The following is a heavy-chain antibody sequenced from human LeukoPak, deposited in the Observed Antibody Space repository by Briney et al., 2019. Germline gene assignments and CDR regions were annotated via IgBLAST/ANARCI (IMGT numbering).Heavy chain of an antibody. J-gene: IGHJ6*03. D-gene: IGHD6-13*01. CDR2: ISGSGGST. CDR3: AKSPWEQQLHRHYYYYYMDV. CDR1: GFTFSSYG. Sequence: PGGSLRLSCAASGFTFSSYGMSWVRQAPGKGLEWVSAISGSGGSTYYADSVKGRFTISRDNSKNTLYLQMNSLRAEDTAVYYCAKSPWEQQLHRHYYYYYMDVWGKGTTVTVSS. V-gene: IGHV3-23*01.